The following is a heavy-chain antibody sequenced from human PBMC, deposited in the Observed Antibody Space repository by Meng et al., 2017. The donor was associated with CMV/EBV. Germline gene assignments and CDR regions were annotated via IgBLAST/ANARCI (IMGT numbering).Heavy chain of an antibody. V-gene: IGHV3-23*01. J-gene: IGHJ5*02. CDR2: ISGSGGST. CDR3: AKEGLEYLAAGYNWFDP. Sequence: GESLKISCAASGFIFSSYVMSWVRQAPGKGLEWVSAISGSGGSTYYADSVKGRFTISRDNSKNTLYLQMNSLRAEDTAVYYCAKEGLEYLAAGYNWFDPWGQGTLVTVSS. D-gene: IGHD6-13*01. CDR1: GFIFSSYV.